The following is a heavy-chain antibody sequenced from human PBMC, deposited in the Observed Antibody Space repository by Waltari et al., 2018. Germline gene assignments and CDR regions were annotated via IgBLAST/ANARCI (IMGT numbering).Heavy chain of an antibody. CDR3: ARGPRDSSGYRHDAFDI. V-gene: IGHV1-69*02. CDR1: GGTFSSYT. Sequence: QVQLVQSGAEVKKPGSSVKVSCKASGGTFSSYTISWVRQAPGQGLEWMGRSSPILGIANYAQKFQGRVTITADKSTSTAYMELSSLRSEDTAVYYCARGPRDSSGYRHDAFDIWGQGTMVTVSS. J-gene: IGHJ3*02. D-gene: IGHD3-22*01. CDR2: SSPILGIA.